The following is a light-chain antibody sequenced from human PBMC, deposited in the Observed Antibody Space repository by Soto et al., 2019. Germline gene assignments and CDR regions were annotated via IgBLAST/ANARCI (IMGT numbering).Light chain of an antibody. CDR1: SSNVGTYDY. CDR2: DVN. CDR3: CSFSTSGTHV. V-gene: IGLV2-14*01. Sequence: QSVLTQPASVSGSPGQSITISCTGTSSNVGTYDYVSWHQQHPGNAPKLIIYDVNNRPSGVSSRFSGSKSGNAASLNISGLQAEDEADYYCCSFSTSGTHVFGTGTKLTVL. J-gene: IGLJ1*01.